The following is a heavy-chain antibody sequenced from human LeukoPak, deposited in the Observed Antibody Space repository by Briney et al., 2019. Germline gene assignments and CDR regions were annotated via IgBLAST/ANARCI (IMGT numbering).Heavy chain of an antibody. Sequence: SETLSLTCTVSGGSISSSSYYWGWIRQPPGKGLEWIGSIYYTGSTYYNPSLKSRVTISVDTSKNQFSLTLNSVTAADTAVYYCARLGSCSSGSCPNWFDPWGQGTLVTVSS. CDR3: ARLGSCSSGSCPNWFDP. CDR1: GGSISSSSYY. CDR2: IYYTGST. J-gene: IGHJ5*02. V-gene: IGHV4-39*01. D-gene: IGHD2-15*01.